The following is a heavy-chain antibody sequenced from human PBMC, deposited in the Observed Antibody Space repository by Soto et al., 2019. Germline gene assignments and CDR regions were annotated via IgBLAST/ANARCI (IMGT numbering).Heavy chain of an antibody. V-gene: IGHV1-2*02. D-gene: IGHD3-10*01. CDR2: INPNSGGT. Sequence: GASVKVSCKASGYTFTGYYMHWVRQAPGQGLEWMGWINPNSGGTNYAQKFQGRVTMTRDTSISTAYMELSRLRSDDTAVYYCARTRYGSGSPIDYWGQGTLVTV. J-gene: IGHJ4*02. CDR3: ARTRYGSGSPIDY. CDR1: GYTFTGYY.